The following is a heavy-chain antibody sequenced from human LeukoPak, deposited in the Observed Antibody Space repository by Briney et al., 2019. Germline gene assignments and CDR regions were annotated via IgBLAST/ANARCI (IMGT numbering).Heavy chain of an antibody. Sequence: ASVKVSCKASGYTFTDYYMHWVRQAPGQGLEWMGWINPNSGGTNYAQKFQGRVTMTRDTSISTAYMELSRLRSDDTAVYYCAKVKPSILTGYYRYFDYWGQGTLVTVSS. J-gene: IGHJ4*02. CDR3: AKVKPSILTGYYRYFDY. CDR1: GYTFTDYY. D-gene: IGHD3-9*01. CDR2: INPNSGGT. V-gene: IGHV1-2*02.